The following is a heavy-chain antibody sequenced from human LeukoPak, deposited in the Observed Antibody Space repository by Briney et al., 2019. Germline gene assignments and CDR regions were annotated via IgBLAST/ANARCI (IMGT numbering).Heavy chain of an antibody. D-gene: IGHD4-23*01. CDR3: ARNHGGWFDS. J-gene: IGHJ5*01. CDR1: GGSISNFY. CDR2: IYYSGTT. V-gene: IGHV4-59*01. Sequence: SETPSLTCTVSGGSISNFYWSWIRQPPGKGLEWIGYIYYSGTTKYNPSLKSRVTISVDTSKNQFSLKLNSVTAADTAAYYCARNHGGWFDSWGQGTLVTVSS.